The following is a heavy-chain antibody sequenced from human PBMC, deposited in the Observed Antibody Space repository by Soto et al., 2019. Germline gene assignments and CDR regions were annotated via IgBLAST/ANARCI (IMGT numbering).Heavy chain of an antibody. J-gene: IGHJ4*02. Sequence: PGGSLRLSCAASGFTFSGYAMHWVRQAPGKGLEWVALISYDGSNKYYADSVKGRFTSSRDNSKNTLYLQMNSLRVEDTAVYHCARGRGATIAYYFDLWGQGALVTVSS. D-gene: IGHD5-12*01. CDR2: ISYDGSNK. CDR3: ARGRGATIAYYFDL. CDR1: GFTFSGYA. V-gene: IGHV3-30-3*01.